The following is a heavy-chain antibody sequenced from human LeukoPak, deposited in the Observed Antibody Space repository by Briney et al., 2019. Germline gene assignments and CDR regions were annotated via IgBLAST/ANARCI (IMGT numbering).Heavy chain of an antibody. V-gene: IGHV3-21*01. CDR1: GFTFSSYS. Sequence: GGSLRLSCAASGFTFSSYSMNWVRQAPGKGLEWVSSISSSSSYIYYADSVKGRFTISRDNAKNSLYLQMNSLRAEDTAVYYCARSGDYYDSSGYPAWGQGTLVTVSS. CDR3: ARSGDYYDSSGYPA. CDR2: ISSSSSYI. J-gene: IGHJ5*02. D-gene: IGHD3-22*01.